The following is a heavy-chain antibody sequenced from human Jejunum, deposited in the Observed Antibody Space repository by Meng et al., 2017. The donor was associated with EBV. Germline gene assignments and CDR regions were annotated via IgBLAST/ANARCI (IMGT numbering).Heavy chain of an antibody. J-gene: IGHJ4*02. D-gene: IGHD5-24*01. V-gene: IGHV1-18*04. Sequence: QVQLVQSGDEVKKPGASVNVSCRASVYPFTVNGISWVRQAPGQGLEWMGWISAHSGNTNYAQKFQDRVTLSTDTSTSTAYMELRSLRSDDTAVYYCARDRNMAQDYWGQGTLVTVSS. CDR3: ARDRNMAQDY. CDR1: VYPFTVNG. CDR2: ISAHSGNT.